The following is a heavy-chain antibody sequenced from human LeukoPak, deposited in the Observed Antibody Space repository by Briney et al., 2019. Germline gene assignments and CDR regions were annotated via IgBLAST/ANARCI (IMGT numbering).Heavy chain of an antibody. J-gene: IGHJ4*02. Sequence: KAGGSLRLSCAASGFTFSNYRMHWVRQAPGKGLVWVSRINSDGSFTSYADSVKGRFTISRDNAKNTLYLQMNSLIAEDTAVYYCARVIPYSGSWFVSAFDYWGQGTLVTVSS. CDR2: INSDGSFT. V-gene: IGHV3-74*01. CDR1: GFTFSNYR. D-gene: IGHD6-13*01. CDR3: ARVIPYSGSWFVSAFDY.